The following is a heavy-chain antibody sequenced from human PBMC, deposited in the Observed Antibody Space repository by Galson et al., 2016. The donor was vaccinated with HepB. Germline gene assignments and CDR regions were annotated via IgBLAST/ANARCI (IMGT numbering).Heavy chain of an antibody. Sequence: SLRLSCAVSGFTFDDYGMTWVRQAPGKGLEWVSSISYNIYYADSVRGRFTISRDNAKNSLFLQMNSLRVEDTAVYYCARDNCINAICYTGWFDSWGQGTLVTVSA. D-gene: IGHD2-8*01. CDR2: ISYNI. CDR1: GFTFDDYG. CDR3: ARDNCINAICYTGWFDS. V-gene: IGHV3-21*01. J-gene: IGHJ5*01.